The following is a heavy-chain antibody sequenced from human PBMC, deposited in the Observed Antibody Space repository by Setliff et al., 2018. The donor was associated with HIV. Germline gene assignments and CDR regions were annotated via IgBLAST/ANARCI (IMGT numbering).Heavy chain of an antibody. Sequence: GESLTISCAASGFTFNTYAMSWVRQAPGKGLEWVSVISGSGGSTFYADSVKGRFTISRDNSKNTLYLQMNGLRVEDTAVHYCAKDGISGGAYPPYYFDYWGHGTLVTVSS. D-gene: IGHD2-15*01. J-gene: IGHJ4*01. CDR2: ISGSGGST. CDR1: GFTFNTYA. V-gene: IGHV3-23*01. CDR3: AKDGISGGAYPPYYFDY.